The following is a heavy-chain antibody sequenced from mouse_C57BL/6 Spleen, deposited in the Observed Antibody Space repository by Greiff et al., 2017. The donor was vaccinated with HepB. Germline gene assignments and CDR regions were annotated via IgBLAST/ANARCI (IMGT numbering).Heavy chain of an antibody. CDR2: IHPNSGST. D-gene: IGHD2-3*01. CDR1: GYTFTSYW. Sequence: VQLQQPGAELVKPGASVKLSCKASGYTFTSYWMHWVKQRPGQGLEWIGMIHPNSGSTNYNEKFKSKATLTVDKSSSTAYMQLSSLTSEDSAVYYCARNYDGYYGFDYWGQGTTLTVSS. CDR3: ARNYDGYYGFDY. V-gene: IGHV1-64*01. J-gene: IGHJ2*01.